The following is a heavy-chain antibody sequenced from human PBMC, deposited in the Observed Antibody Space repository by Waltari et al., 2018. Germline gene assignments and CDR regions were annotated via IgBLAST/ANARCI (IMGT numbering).Heavy chain of an antibody. D-gene: IGHD2-21*01. Sequence: QVQLVQSGAEVKKPGSSVKVSCKASGGTFSSYTISWVRQAPGQGLEWMGRIIPILGIANYAQKFQGRVTITADKSTSTAYMELSSLRSEDTAVLYCARGRDVFANFDYNWFDPWGQGTLVTVSS. CDR2: IIPILGIA. J-gene: IGHJ5*02. CDR1: GGTFSSYT. CDR3: ARGRDVFANFDYNWFDP. V-gene: IGHV1-69*02.